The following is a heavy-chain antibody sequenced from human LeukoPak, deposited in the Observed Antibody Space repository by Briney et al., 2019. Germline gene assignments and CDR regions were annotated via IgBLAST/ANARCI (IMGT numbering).Heavy chain of an antibody. D-gene: IGHD3-9*01. CDR1: GDRVSSNSAT. CDR2: TYYRSKWYN. CDR3: ARVSGPRYFDWFLDP. J-gene: IGHJ5*02. V-gene: IGHV6-1*01. Sequence: SQTLSLTCAISGDRVSSNSATWNWIRQSPSRGLEWLGRTYYRSKWYNEYALSVKSRITIDPDTSRNQFSLKLSSVTAADTAVYYCARVSGPRYFDWFLDPWGQGTLVTVSS.